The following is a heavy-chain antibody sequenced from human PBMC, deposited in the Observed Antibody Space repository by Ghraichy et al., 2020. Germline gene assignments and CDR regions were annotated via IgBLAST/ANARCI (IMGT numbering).Heavy chain of an antibody. CDR1: GGSISSSSYY. D-gene: IGHD3-22*01. CDR2: IYYSGST. V-gene: IGHV4-39*01. J-gene: IGHJ4*02. CDR3: ARLGIYYDSSGYLYYFDY. Sequence: SQTLSLTCTVSGGSISSSSYYWGWIRQPPGKGLEWIGSIYYSGSTYYNPSLKSRVTISVDTSKNQFSLKLSSVTAADTAVYYCARLGIYYDSSGYLYYFDYWGQGTLVTVSS.